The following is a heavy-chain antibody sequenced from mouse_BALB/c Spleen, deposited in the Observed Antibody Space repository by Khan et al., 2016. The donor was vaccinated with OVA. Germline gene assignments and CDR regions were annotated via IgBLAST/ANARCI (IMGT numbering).Heavy chain of an antibody. D-gene: IGHD4-1*01. J-gene: IGHJ4*01. CDR2: INTYTGEP. Sequence: QIQLVQSGPELKKPGETVKISCKASGYTFTNYGMNWVKQAPGKGLKWMGWINTYTGEPTYADDFKGRFAFSLETSASTAYLQINNLKNEDMATYFCAREELGWAMDYWGQGTSVTVSS. V-gene: IGHV9-1*02. CDR3: AREELGWAMDY. CDR1: GYTFTNYG.